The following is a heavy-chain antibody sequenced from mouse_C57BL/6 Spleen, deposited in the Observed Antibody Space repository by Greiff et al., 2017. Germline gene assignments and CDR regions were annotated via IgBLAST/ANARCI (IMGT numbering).Heavy chain of an antibody. V-gene: IGHV5-17*01. D-gene: IGHD2-13*01. J-gene: IGHJ1*03. CDR1: GFTFSDYG. CDR2: ISRGSSTI. CDR3: ARNYYDDHFDV. Sequence: EVMLVESGGGLVKPGGSLTLSCAASGFTFSDYGMHWVRQAPEKGLEWVAYISRGSSTIYYAATVKGRFTISRDNAKNTLFLQMTSLRSEDTAMYYCARNYYDDHFDVWGTGTTVTVSS.